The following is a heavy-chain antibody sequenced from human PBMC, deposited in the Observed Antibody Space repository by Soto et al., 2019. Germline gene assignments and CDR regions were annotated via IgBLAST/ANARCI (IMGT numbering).Heavy chain of an antibody. Sequence: ASVKVSCKASGYTFTSYYMHWVRQAPGQGLEWMGIINPSGGSTSYAQKFQGRVTMTRDTSTSTVYMELSSLRSEDTAVYYCARDPNSTTMTNYGMDVWGQGTTVTVSS. J-gene: IGHJ6*02. CDR2: INPSGGST. V-gene: IGHV1-46*01. D-gene: IGHD3-22*01. CDR1: GYTFTSYY. CDR3: ARDPNSTTMTNYGMDV.